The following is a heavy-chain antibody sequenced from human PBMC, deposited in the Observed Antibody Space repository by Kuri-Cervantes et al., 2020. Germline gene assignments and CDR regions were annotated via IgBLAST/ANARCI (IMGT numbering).Heavy chain of an antibody. D-gene: IGHD1-26*01. CDR3: ASADWENLPRIVGATTTLWDY. CDR2: ISHDGSNR. CDR1: GFTFDNYA. Sequence: LSLTCAASGFTFDNYAVHWVRQAPGKGLQWVAVISHDGSNRFYADSVKGRFDVSRDNAKNSLYLQMNSLRAEDTAVYYCASADWENLPRIVGATTTLWDYWGQGTLVTVSS. V-gene: IGHV3-30*09. J-gene: IGHJ4*02.